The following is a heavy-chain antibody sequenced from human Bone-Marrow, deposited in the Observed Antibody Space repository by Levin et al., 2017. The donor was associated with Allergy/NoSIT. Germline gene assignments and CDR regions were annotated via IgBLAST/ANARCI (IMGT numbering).Heavy chain of an antibody. J-gene: IGHJ4*02. CDR1: GFTFGDYA. Sequence: GGSLRLSFTASGFTFGDYAMSWFRQAPGKGLEWVGFIRSKAYGGTTEYAASVKGRFTISRDDSKSIAYLQMNSLKTEDTAVYYCTRGVMVASLDYWGQGTLVTVSS. D-gene: IGHD2-21*01. CDR3: TRGVMVASLDY. V-gene: IGHV3-49*03. CDR2: IRSKAYGGTT.